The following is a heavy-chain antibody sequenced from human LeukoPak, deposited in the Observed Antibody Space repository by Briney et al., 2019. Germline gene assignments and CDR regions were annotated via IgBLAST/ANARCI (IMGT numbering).Heavy chain of an antibody. Sequence: PGGSLRLSCAASGFTFSSYWMSWVRQAPGKGLEWVANIKQDGSEKYYVDSVKGRFTISRDNAKNSLYLQMNSLRAEDTAVYYCASVGATADYGMDVWGQGTTVTVSS. CDR3: ASVGATADYGMDV. CDR2: IKQDGSEK. J-gene: IGHJ6*02. V-gene: IGHV3-7*01. D-gene: IGHD5-12*01. CDR1: GFTFSSYW.